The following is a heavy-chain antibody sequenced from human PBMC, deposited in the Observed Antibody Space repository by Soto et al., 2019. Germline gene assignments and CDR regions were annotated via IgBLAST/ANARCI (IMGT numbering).Heavy chain of an antibody. CDR1: GGSISNNNYF. D-gene: IGHD2-2*01. V-gene: IGHV4-31*03. CDR3: AREVNVPADADAFDI. CDR2: IHYRGSA. J-gene: IGHJ3*02. Sequence: QVQLQESGPGLVKPSQTLSLTCTVSGGSISNNNYFWSWIRQHPGKGLGWIGYIHYRGSAYYNPSLSGRVTILVDTTKNQFSMKLSSVTAADTAMYYCAREVNVPADADAFDIWGQGTMFTVSS.